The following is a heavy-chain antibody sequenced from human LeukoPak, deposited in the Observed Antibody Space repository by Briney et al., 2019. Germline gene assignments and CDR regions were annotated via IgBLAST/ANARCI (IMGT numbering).Heavy chain of an antibody. D-gene: IGHD5-24*01. Sequence: GRSLRLSCAASGFTFSDYGMHWVRQAPGKGLEWVALISYDGSHKDYTDSVKGRFTISRDNSKNTLYLQMDSLRADDTAVYYCASSLLATMGPLFYWGLGALVTVSS. CDR2: ISYDGSHK. J-gene: IGHJ4*02. V-gene: IGHV3-30*03. CDR3: ASSLLATMGPLFY. CDR1: GFTFSDYG.